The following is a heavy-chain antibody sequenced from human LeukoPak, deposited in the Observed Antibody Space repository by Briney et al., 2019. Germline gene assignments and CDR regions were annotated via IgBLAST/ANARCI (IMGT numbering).Heavy chain of an antibody. D-gene: IGHD3-22*01. Sequence: SVKVSRKASGGTFSSYAISWVRQAPGQGLEWMGGIIPIFGTANYAQKFQGRVTITADESTSTAYMELSSLRSEDTAVYYCARAYYDSSGQIDYWGQGTLVTVSS. V-gene: IGHV1-69*01. CDR3: ARAYYDSSGQIDY. CDR2: IIPIFGTA. CDR1: GGTFSSYA. J-gene: IGHJ4*02.